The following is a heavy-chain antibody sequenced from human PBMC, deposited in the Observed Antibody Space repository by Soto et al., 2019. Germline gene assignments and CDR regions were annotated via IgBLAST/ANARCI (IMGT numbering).Heavy chain of an antibody. CDR3: ARGDYGDYAFDY. CDR2: IIPILGIA. V-gene: IGHV1-69*02. CDR1: GGTFSSYT. D-gene: IGHD4-17*01. Sequence: QVQLVQSGAEVKKPGSSVKVSCKASGGTFSSYTISWVRQAPGHGLEWMGRIIPILGIANYAQKFQGRVTITADKSTSTAYMELSSLRSEDTAVYYCARGDYGDYAFDYWGQGTLVTVSS. J-gene: IGHJ4*02.